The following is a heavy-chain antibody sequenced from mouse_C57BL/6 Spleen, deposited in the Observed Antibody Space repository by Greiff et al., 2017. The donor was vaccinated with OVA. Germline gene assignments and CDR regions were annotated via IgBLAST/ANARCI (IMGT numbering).Heavy chain of an antibody. V-gene: IGHV5-4*03. J-gene: IGHJ4*01. Sequence: EVMLVESGGGLVKPGGSLKLSCAASGFTFSSYAMSWVRQTPEKRLEWVATISDGGSYTYYPDNVKGRFTISRDNAKNNLYLQMSHLKSEDTAMYYCARYDGYLNYAMDYWGQGTSVTVSS. CDR1: GFTFSSYA. CDR3: ARYDGYLNYAMDY. D-gene: IGHD2-3*01. CDR2: ISDGGSYT.